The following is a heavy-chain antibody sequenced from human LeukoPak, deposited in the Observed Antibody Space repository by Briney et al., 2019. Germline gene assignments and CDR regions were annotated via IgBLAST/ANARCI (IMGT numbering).Heavy chain of an antibody. Sequence: SXXLSXAASGFTFSSYGMHWVRQAPGKGLEWVAVISYDGSNKYYADSVKGRFTISRDNSKNTLYLQMNSLRAEDTAVYYCAKAGGDYGDYYYFDYWGQGTLVTVSS. CDR1: GFTFSSYG. D-gene: IGHD4-17*01. J-gene: IGHJ4*02. CDR2: ISYDGSNK. V-gene: IGHV3-30*18. CDR3: AKAGGDYGDYYYFDY.